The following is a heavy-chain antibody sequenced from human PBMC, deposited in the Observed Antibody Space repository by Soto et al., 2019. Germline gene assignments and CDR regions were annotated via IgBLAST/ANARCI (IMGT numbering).Heavy chain of an antibody. CDR3: AKDRGVMTTKPRGLFDY. Sequence: PGGSQRLSCTASGLTFRSYAMSWVRQAQGKGLEWVSGISGSGGSTYYADSVKGRFTISRDNPKNTLYLQMNSLRAEDTAIYYCAKDRGVMTTKPRGLFDYWGQGTLVTVSS. J-gene: IGHJ4*02. V-gene: IGHV3-23*01. CDR1: GLTFRSYA. CDR2: ISGSGGST. D-gene: IGHD4-17*01.